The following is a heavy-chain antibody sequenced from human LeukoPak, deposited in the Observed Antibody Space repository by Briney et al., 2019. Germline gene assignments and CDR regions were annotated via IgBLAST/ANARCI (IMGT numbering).Heavy chain of an antibody. CDR1: GVTFSSNA. J-gene: IGHJ4*02. CDR2: ISGSGGST. V-gene: IGHV3-23*01. D-gene: IGHD3-3*01. CDR3: AKDDYDFWSGYLS. Sequence: GGSLRLSSAASGVTFSSNAMSWVRQAPGKGLEWVSAISGSGGSTYYADSVKGRFTISRDNSKNTLYLQMNSLRAEDTAVYYCAKDDYDFWSGYLSWGQGTLVTVSS.